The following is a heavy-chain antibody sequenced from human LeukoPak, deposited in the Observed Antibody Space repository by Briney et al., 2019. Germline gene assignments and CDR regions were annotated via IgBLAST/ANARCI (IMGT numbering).Heavy chain of an antibody. V-gene: IGHV1-69*05. CDR2: IIPIFGTA. J-gene: IGHJ3*02. D-gene: IGHD6-13*01. CDR3: AREGAGDAFDI. CDR1: GGTFSSYA. Sequence: GASVKVSCKASGGTFSSYAISWVRQAPGQGLEWMGGIIPIFGTANYAQKFQGRVTITTDESTSTAYMELSSLRSEDTAVHYCAREGAGDAFDIWGQGTMVTVSS.